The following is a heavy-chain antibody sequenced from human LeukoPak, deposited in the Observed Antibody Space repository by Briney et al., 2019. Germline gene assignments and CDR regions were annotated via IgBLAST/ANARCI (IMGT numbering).Heavy chain of an antibody. D-gene: IGHD5-12*01. J-gene: IGHJ3*02. V-gene: IGHV1-2*04. CDR3: ARGKNGIVATSDAFDI. CDR2: INPNSGGT. CDR1: GYTFTGYY. Sequence: ASVKVSCKASGYTFTGYYMHWVRQAPGQGLEWMGWINPNSGGTNYAQKFQGWVTMTRDTSISTAYMELSRLRSDDTAVYYCARGKNGIVATSDAFDIWGQGTMVTVSS.